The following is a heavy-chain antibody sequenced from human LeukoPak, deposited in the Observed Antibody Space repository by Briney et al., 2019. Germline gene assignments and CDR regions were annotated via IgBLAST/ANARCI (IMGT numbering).Heavy chain of an antibody. CDR3: ASIGDYVAFDY. Sequence: GGSLRLSCVVSGLRFRNYGMHWVRQAPGKGLEWVAVIYYDGSNQYCADSVKGRFTVSRDNAKNTLYLQMDSLRAEDTAVYYCASIGDYVAFDYWGQGTLVTVSS. J-gene: IGHJ4*02. D-gene: IGHD4-17*01. CDR2: IYYDGSNQ. V-gene: IGHV3-33*01. CDR1: GLRFRNYG.